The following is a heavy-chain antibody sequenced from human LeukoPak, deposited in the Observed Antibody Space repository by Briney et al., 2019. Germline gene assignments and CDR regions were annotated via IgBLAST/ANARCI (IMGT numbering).Heavy chain of an antibody. J-gene: IGHJ4*02. Sequence: GGSLRLSCAASGFTFSNYWMSWVRQAPGKGLEWVANIKQNGSEETYVDSVKGRFTISRDNAQNSLYLQMNSLRVEDTAVYYCADPGVGYWGQGSLVTVSA. CDR3: ADPGVGY. D-gene: IGHD2-8*01. CDR1: GFTFSNYW. CDR2: IKQNGSEE. V-gene: IGHV3-7*01.